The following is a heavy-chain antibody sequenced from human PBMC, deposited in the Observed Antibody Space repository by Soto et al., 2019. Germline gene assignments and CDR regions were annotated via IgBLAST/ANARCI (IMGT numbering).Heavy chain of an antibody. V-gene: IGHV4-39*01. J-gene: IGHJ4*02. D-gene: IGHD2-21*01. CDR1: GGSIFSSDYF. Sequence: QLQLQESGPGLVKPSETLSLTSNVSGGSIFSSDYFWGWIRQAPGKGLEWIGSMSYSGSTLHNPSLRSRVTISVDTPKSQFSLKLSSVTATDTAVYYCTRLVVVPTSGYVGFDHWGQGTRVTVSS. CDR3: TRLVVVPTSGYVGFDH. CDR2: MSYSGST.